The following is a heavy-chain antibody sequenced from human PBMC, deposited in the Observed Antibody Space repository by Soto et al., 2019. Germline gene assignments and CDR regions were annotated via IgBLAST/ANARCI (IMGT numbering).Heavy chain of an antibody. CDR1: GFTVSANY. D-gene: IGHD2-15*01. V-gene: IGHV3-11*03. Sequence: GGSLRLSCAASGFTVSANYMAWIRQAPGKGLEWISYISGDSRYTNYADNVKGRFTISRDNAKNSLYLQMNSLRAEDTAVYFCATGQEVRMADIWGQGTMVTVSS. J-gene: IGHJ3*02. CDR3: ATGQEVRMADI. CDR2: ISGDSRYT.